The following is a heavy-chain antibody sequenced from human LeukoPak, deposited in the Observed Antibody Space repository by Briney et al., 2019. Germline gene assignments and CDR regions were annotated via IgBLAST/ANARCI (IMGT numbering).Heavy chain of an antibody. V-gene: IGHV1-2*02. CDR1: GYTFTGYF. CDR2: IKPSSGGT. D-gene: IGHD6-19*01. Sequence: ASVTVSCKASGYTFTGYFMHWVRQAPGQGLEWMGWIKPSSGGTNYAQKFQGRVTMTRDTSISTAYIELSRLTSGDTAMYYCARDLAGSGYYDYWGQGTLVTVSS. CDR3: ARDLAGSGYYDY. J-gene: IGHJ4*02.